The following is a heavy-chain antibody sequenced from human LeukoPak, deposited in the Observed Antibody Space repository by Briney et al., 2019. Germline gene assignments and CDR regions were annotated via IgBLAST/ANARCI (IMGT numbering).Heavy chain of an antibody. CDR1: GYTFTSYD. D-gene: IGHD3-22*01. J-gene: IGHJ4*02. CDR3: ARGSYYYDSSGPSGDY. Sequence: GASVKVSCKASGYTFTSYDINWVRQATGQGLEWMGWMNPNSGNTGYAQKFQGRFTMTRNTSISTAYMELSSLRSEDTAVYYCARGSYYYDSSGPSGDYWGQGTLVTVSS. CDR2: MNPNSGNT. V-gene: IGHV1-8*01.